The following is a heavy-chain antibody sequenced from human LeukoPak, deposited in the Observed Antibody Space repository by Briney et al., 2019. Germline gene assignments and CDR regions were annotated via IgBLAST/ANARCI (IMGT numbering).Heavy chain of an antibody. CDR1: GYSFTSYW. CDR2: IYPGDSDT. V-gene: IGHV5-51*01. Sequence: GESLKISCKGSGYSFTSYWIGWVRQMPGKGLEWMTTIYPGDSDTRYSPSFQGQVTISVDKSISTAYLQWSSLEASDTAMYYCARQYPPSVNYSRAFDIWGQGTMVTVSS. CDR3: ARQYPPSVNYSRAFDI. J-gene: IGHJ3*02. D-gene: IGHD2-15*01.